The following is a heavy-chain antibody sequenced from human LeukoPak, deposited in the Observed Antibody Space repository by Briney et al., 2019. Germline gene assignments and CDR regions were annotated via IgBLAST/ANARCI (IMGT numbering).Heavy chain of an antibody. CDR1: GHTFTGYY. CDR2: INPNSGGT. J-gene: IGHJ4*02. V-gene: IGHV1-2*02. CDR3: ARVPSSYYYDSSGYDFDY. Sequence: ASVKVSCKASGHTFTGYYMHWVRQAPGQGLEWMGWINPNSGGTNYAQKFQGRVTMTRDTSVSTAYMELSRLRSDDTAVYYCARVPSSYYYDSSGYDFDYWGQGTLVTVSS. D-gene: IGHD3-22*01.